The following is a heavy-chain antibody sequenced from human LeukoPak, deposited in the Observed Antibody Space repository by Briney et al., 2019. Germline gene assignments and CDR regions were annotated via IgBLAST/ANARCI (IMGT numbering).Heavy chain of an antibody. V-gene: IGHV1-18*01. Sequence: ASVKVSCKASGYTFTSYGISWVRQAPGQGLEWMGWISAYDGNTNYAQKLQGRVTMTTDTSTSTAYMELRSLRSDDTAVYYCALCRQRGRAFDIWGQGTMVTVSS. D-gene: IGHD3-10*02. CDR2: ISAYDGNT. CDR1: GYTFTSYG. J-gene: IGHJ3*02. CDR3: ALCRQRGRAFDI.